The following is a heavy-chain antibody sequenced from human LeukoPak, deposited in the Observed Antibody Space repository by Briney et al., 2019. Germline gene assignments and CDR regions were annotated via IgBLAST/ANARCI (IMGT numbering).Heavy chain of an antibody. CDR3: ARANFLYCSSTTCLFDY. Sequence: ASVKVSCKASGYTFTDYYLHWVRQAPGQGFEWMGWINPNSGDTNYAQKFQGRVTMTRDTSISTAHMEMSRLRSDDAAVYYCARANFLYCSSTTCLFDYWGQGTLVTVSS. CDR1: GYTFTDYY. V-gene: IGHV1-2*02. CDR2: INPNSGDT. J-gene: IGHJ4*02. D-gene: IGHD2-2*01.